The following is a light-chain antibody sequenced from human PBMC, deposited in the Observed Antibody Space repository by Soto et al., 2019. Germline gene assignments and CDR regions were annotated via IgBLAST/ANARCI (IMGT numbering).Light chain of an antibody. CDR1: QSISSW. V-gene: IGKV1-5*03. J-gene: IGKJ1*01. Sequence: DIQMTQSPSTLSASVGDRVTITCRASQSISSWLAWYQQKPGKAPKLLIYKASSLESGVPSRFSGSGSGTEFTITISSLQPDDFATYDCQQYNSYWTFGQGTKVEIK. CDR2: KAS. CDR3: QQYNSYWT.